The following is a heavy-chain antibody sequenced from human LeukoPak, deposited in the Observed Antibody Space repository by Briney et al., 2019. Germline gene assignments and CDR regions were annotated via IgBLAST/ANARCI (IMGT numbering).Heavy chain of an antibody. V-gene: IGHV1-18*01. CDR1: GGTFSSYA. CDR2: ISGYNDNP. J-gene: IGHJ5*02. CDR3: ARVGRDCRDTRCTWSDWLDP. D-gene: IGHD2-2*01. Sequence: ASVKVSCKASGGTFSSYAISWVRQAPGQGLEWMGWISGYNDNPHYAQSFQGRVTMTTDTSSSTVYMELRSLGSDDTAIYYCARVGRDCRDTRCTWSDWLDPWGQGTLVTVSS.